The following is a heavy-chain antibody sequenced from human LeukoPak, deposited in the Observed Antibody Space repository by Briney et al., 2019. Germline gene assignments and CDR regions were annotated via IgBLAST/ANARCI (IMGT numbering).Heavy chain of an antibody. D-gene: IGHD3-22*01. CDR2: INHSGST. CDR1: GGSFSGYY. V-gene: IGHV4-34*01. CDR3: ARGRRYYDSSGLFDY. Sequence: PSETLSLTCAVYGGSFSGYYWSWIRQPPGKGLEWIGEINHSGSTNYNPSLKSRFTISVDTSKNQFSLKLSSVTAADTAVYYCARGRRYYDSSGLFDYWGQGTLVTVSS. J-gene: IGHJ4*02.